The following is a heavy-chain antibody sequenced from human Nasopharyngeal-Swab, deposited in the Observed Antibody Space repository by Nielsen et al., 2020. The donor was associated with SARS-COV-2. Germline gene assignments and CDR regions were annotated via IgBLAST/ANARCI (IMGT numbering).Heavy chain of an antibody. D-gene: IGHD2/OR15-2a*01. CDR2: IGTSSTPI. CDR3: VRGWRSNSFDY. V-gene: IGHV3-48*01. CDR1: GFTFSSHW. Sequence: GESLKISCAASGFTFSSHWMHWVRQVPGKGLEWVAHIGTSSTPIYYADSVRGRFSISRDNAKNSLSLLMSTLRGEDTAVYYCVRGWRSNSFDYWGQGARVTVSA. J-gene: IGHJ4*01.